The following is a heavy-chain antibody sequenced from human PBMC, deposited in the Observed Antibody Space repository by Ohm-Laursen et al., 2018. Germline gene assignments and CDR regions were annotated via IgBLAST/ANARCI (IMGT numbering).Heavy chain of an antibody. CDR1: GFTFSSYG. D-gene: IGHD3-3*01. Sequence: SLRLSCAASGFTFSSYGMHWVRQAPGKGLEWVALIWYDGSNKYYADSAKGRFTISRDDSRNTVYLQMNSLRAEDTAVYYCARGATIFGVVTHSDYWGQGTLVTVSS. CDR2: IWYDGSNK. J-gene: IGHJ4*02. CDR3: ARGATIFGVVTHSDY. V-gene: IGHV3-33*01.